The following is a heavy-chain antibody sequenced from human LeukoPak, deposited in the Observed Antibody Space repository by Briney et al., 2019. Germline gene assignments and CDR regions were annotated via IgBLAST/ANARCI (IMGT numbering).Heavy chain of an antibody. Sequence: ASVKVSCKVSGYTLSELSIYWVRQAPGKGLEWMGGFDPEDGERVYAQKFEGRVTMTEDTSTDTAYMELSSLRSEDTAVYYCATDVLGGIGAAGLGYWGQGTLVTVSS. CDR2: FDPEDGER. V-gene: IGHV1-24*01. CDR1: GYTLSELS. CDR3: ATDVLGGIGAAGLGY. J-gene: IGHJ4*02. D-gene: IGHD6-13*01.